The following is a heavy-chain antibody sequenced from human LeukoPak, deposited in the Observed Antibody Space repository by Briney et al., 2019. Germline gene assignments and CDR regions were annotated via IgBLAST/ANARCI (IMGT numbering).Heavy chain of an antibody. D-gene: IGHD1-14*01. J-gene: IGHJ3*02. CDR3: ARGPEPDAFDI. CDR1: GGSFSGYY. Sequence: PSETLSLTCAVYGGSFSGYYWSWIRQPPGKGLEWIGEINHSGSTNYNPSLKSRVTISVDTSKNQFSLKLSSVTAADTAVYYCARGPEPDAFDIWGQGTMVTVSS. V-gene: IGHV4-34*01. CDR2: INHSGST.